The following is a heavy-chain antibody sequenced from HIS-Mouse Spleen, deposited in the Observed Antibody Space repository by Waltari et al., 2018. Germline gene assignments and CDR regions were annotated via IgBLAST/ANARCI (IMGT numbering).Heavy chain of an antibody. D-gene: IGHD6-13*01. CDR2: IYYSGST. V-gene: IGHV4-39*07. CDR1: GGSISSSSYY. Sequence: QLQLHESGPGLVKPSETLSLTCTVSGGSISSSSYYWGWIRQPPGKGLEWIWSIYYSGSTYYNPSLKSRVTISVDTSKNQFSLKLSSVTAADTAVYYCAREIPYSSSWYDWYFDLWGRGTLVTVSS. J-gene: IGHJ2*01. CDR3: AREIPYSSSWYDWYFDL.